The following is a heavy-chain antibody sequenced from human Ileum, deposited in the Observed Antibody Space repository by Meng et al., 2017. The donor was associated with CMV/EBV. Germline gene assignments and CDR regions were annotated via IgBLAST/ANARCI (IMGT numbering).Heavy chain of an antibody. Sequence: SGGTFSIDAINWVRQARGQGLEWMGGLIPLLGIATYAQKFQDRVTITPDKSTSTAYMELRNLRSEDTAVYYCARLAECSGGSCYFDYWGQGTLVTVSS. CDR3: ARLAECSGGSCYFDY. CDR2: LIPLLGIA. J-gene: IGHJ4*02. V-gene: IGHV1-69*10. D-gene: IGHD2-15*01. CDR1: GGTFSIDA.